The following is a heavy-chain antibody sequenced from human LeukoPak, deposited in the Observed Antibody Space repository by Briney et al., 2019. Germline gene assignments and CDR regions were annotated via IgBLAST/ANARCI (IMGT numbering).Heavy chain of an antibody. V-gene: IGHV1-2*02. CDR1: GYTFTDYY. D-gene: IGHD4-11*01. CDR2: INPNSGGT. CDR3: ARDFYSNDFDY. Sequence: ASVKVSCKASGYTFTDYYMHWVRQTPGQGLEWMGWINPNSGGTNYAQKFQGRVTMTRDTSISTAYMELSRLRSDDTAIYYCARDFYSNDFDYWGQGTLVTVSS. J-gene: IGHJ4*02.